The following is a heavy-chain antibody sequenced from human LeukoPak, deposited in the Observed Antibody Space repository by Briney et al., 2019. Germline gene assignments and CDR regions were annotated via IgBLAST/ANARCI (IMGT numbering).Heavy chain of an antibody. CDR1: GYSFTRYW. D-gene: IGHD4-23*01. V-gene: IGHV5-51*01. CDR3: ARRSYGGKDFDY. CDR2: IYPGDSDT. Sequence: GESLKISRKGSGYSFTRYWINWVRQVPGKGLEWMGIIYPGDSDTRYSPSFQGQVTISADKSINTVYLQWSSLKASDTAMYYCARRSYGGKDFDYWGQGTLVTVSS. J-gene: IGHJ4*02.